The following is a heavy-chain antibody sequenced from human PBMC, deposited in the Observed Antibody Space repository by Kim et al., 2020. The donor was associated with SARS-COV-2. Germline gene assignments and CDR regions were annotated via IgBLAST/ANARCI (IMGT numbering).Heavy chain of an antibody. CDR3: ARERITMIVGPRDAFDI. J-gene: IGHJ3*02. V-gene: IGHV1-46*01. Sequence: ASVKVSCKASGYTFTSYYMHWVRQAPGQGLEWMGIINPSGGSTSYAQKFQGRVTMTRDTSTSTVYMELSSLRSEDTAVYYCARERITMIVGPRDAFDIWGQGTMVTVSS. CDR2: INPSGGST. D-gene: IGHD3-22*01. CDR1: GYTFTSYY.